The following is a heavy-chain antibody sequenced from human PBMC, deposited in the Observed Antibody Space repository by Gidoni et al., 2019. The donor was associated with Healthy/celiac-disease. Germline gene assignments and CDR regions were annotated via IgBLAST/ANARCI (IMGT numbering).Heavy chain of an antibody. V-gene: IGHV3-9*01. CDR2: ISWNSGSI. J-gene: IGHJ5*02. Sequence: EVQLVESGGGLVQPGRSLRLSCAASGFTFDDYAMHWVRPAPGKGLEWVSGISWNSGSIGYADSVKGRFTISRDNSKNSLYLQMNSLRAEDTALYYCAKDSGSGWPNWFDPWGQGTLVTVSS. D-gene: IGHD6-19*01. CDR1: GFTFDDYA. CDR3: AKDSGSGWPNWFDP.